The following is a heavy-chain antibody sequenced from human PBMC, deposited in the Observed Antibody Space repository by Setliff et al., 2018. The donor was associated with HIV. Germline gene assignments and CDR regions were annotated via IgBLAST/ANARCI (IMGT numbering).Heavy chain of an antibody. J-gene: IGHJ4*02. D-gene: IGHD6-13*01. V-gene: IGHV3-7*01. CDR1: GYSFTTY. CDR2: IKQDGSDM. CDR3: ATQTGFYNSHWYDY. Sequence: GESLKISCKGSGYSFTTYWLRRAPGRGLEWVANIKQDGSDMHYIESVKGRFTIFRDNAKNSVFLQMNSLRAEDTGVYYCATQTGFYNSHWYDYWGQGTMVTVSS.